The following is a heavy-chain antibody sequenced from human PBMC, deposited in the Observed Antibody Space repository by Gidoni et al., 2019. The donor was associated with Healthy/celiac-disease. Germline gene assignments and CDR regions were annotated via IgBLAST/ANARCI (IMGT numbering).Heavy chain of an antibody. CDR2: ISSSSNYI. CDR3: ARDLVAEGRGDDY. J-gene: IGHJ4*02. V-gene: IGHV3-21*01. Sequence: EVQLVESGGGMVKPGGSLRLSCAASGFTFSSYSMNWVRQAPGKGLEWVSSISSSSNYIYYADSVKGRFTISRDNAKNSLYLQMNSLRAEDTAVYYCARDLVAEGRGDDYWGQGTLVTVSS. D-gene: IGHD5-12*01. CDR1: GFTFSSYS.